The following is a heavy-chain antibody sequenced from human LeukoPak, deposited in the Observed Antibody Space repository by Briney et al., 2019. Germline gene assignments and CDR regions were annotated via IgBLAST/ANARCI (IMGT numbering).Heavy chain of an antibody. Sequence: GGSLRLSCAASGFTFRGYYMSWIRQAPGKGLEWISYISTGGSTIYYADSVKGRFTISRDNAKDSLYLQMNSLRAEDTAVYYCARDAVYSGSYWGQGTLVTVSS. CDR2: ISTGGSTI. CDR3: ARDAVYSGSY. J-gene: IGHJ4*02. V-gene: IGHV3-11*04. CDR1: GFTFRGYY. D-gene: IGHD1-26*01.